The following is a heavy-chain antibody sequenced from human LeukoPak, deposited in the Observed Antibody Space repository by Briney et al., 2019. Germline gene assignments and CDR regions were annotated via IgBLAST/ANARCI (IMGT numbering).Heavy chain of an antibody. CDR2: IRSKANSYAT. CDR3: VRGGPSTWS. D-gene: IGHD2-15*01. V-gene: IGHV3-73*01. CDR1: GFTFSGSA. J-gene: IGHJ5*02. Sequence: SGGSLRLSCAASGFTFSGSAMHWVRQASGKGLEWVGRIRSKANSYATAYAASVKGRFTISRDDSKNTAYLQMNNLRAEDTAVYYCVRGGPSTWSWGQGTLVTVSS.